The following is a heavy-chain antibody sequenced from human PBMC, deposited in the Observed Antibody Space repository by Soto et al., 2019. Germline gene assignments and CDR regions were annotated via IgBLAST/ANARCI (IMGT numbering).Heavy chain of an antibody. D-gene: IGHD2-2*01. V-gene: IGHV3-33*01. CDR2: IWYDGSNK. CDR3: ARDAHCSSTSCYFDY. CDR1: GFTFSSYG. Sequence: GGSLRLSCAASGFTFSSYGMHWVRQAPGKGLEWVAVIWYDGSNKYYADSVKGRFTISRDNSKNTLYLQMNSLRAEDTAVYYCARDAHCSSTSCYFDYWGQGTLVTVSS. J-gene: IGHJ4*02.